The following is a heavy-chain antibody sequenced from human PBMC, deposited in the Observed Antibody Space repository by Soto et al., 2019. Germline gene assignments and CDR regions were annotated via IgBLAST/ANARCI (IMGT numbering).Heavy chain of an antibody. CDR2: INHSGST. J-gene: IGHJ4*02. D-gene: IGHD3-3*01. CDR3: ARVPLITIFGVVIRQQFDY. CDR1: GGSFSCYY. Sequence: SETLSLTCAVYGGSFSCYYWIWIRQPPGKGLEWIGEINHSGSTNYNPSLKSRVTISVDTSKNQFSLKLSSVTAVDTAVYYCARVPLITIFGVVIRQQFDYWGQGTLVTVSS. V-gene: IGHV4-34*01.